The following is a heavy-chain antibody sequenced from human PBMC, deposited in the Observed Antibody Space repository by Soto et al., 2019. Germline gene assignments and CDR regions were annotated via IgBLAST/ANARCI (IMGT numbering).Heavy chain of an antibody. CDR1: GGSIKNYY. CDR3: ARSLSGYFSGDAFDI. J-gene: IGHJ3*02. CDR2: IYTSGAA. V-gene: IGHV4-4*07. Sequence: QVQLQESGPGLVKTSETLSLTCTVSGGSIKNYYYSWIRQPAGKGLEWIGRIYTSGAAISNPSLKSRVTMSVDTSKNQFSLNLSSVTAADTAVYYCARSLSGYFSGDAFDIWGQGTLVSVSS. D-gene: IGHD2-2*03.